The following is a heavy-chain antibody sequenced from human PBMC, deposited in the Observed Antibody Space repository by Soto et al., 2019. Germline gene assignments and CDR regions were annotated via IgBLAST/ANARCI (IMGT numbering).Heavy chain of an antibody. J-gene: IGHJ5*02. CDR3: ARAHCSGGSCYSVQHWFDP. Sequence: QVQLQESGPGLVKPSGTLSLTCAVSGGSISSSNWWSWVRQPPGKGLVWIGEMYNSGSTNHNPSLKSRVTISVDKSKNQFSLKLSFVTAADTAVYYCARAHCSGGSCYSVQHWFDPWGQGTLVTVSS. CDR2: MYNSGST. CDR1: GGSISSSNW. V-gene: IGHV4-4*02. D-gene: IGHD2-15*01.